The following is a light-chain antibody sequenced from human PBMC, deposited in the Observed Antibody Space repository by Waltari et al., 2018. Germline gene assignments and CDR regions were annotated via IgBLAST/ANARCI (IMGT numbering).Light chain of an antibody. CDR3: QQFHIVLS. V-gene: IGKV1-33*01. Sequence: DIQMTQSPSSLSASVGDRVTITCQASQGVANSLNWYQQKPGKAPKLLISRASNLESGVPSRCSGGGYGTHFSLTISNLQPEDIATYYCQQFHIVLSFGQGTKLEIK. CDR1: QGVANS. CDR2: RAS. J-gene: IGKJ2*01.